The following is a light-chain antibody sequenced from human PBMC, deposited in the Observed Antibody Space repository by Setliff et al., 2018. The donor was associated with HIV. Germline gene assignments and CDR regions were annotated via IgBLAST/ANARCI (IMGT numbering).Light chain of an antibody. CDR1: SSDVGSYNY. CDR2: DVT. V-gene: IGLV2-11*01. Sequence: QSVLTQPRSVSGSPGQSVTISCTGTSSDVGSYNYVSWYQQHPGKAPKLMIYDVTKRPSGVPDRFSGSKSGDTASLTISGLQAEDEAHYYCTSYTINTLYVFGSGTKVTVL. CDR3: TSYTINTLYV. J-gene: IGLJ1*01.